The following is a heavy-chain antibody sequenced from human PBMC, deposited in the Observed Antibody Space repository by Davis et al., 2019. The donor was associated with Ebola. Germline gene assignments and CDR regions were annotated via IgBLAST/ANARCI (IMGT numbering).Heavy chain of an antibody. Sequence: SVKVSCKASGGTFSSYTITWVRQAPGQGLEWMGWVIPVFGTTNYAQKFQGRVTLTADESTSTAYMELTNLRSDDTAVYYCAREVGETKLDQWGQGTPVTVSS. V-gene: IGHV1-69*13. CDR2: VIPVFGTT. CDR3: AREVGETKLDQ. CDR1: GGTFSSYT. J-gene: IGHJ4*02. D-gene: IGHD1-26*01.